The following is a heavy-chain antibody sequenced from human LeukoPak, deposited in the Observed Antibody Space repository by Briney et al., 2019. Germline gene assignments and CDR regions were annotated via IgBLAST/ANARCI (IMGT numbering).Heavy chain of an antibody. CDR1: GGSISSSNW. V-gene: IGHV4-4*02. Sequence: SGTLSLTCAVSGGSISSSNWWSWVRPPPGKGLEWIGEIYHSGSTNYNPSLKSRVTISVDKSKNQFSLKLSSVTAADTAVYYCASIAVAGTPYYGMDVWGQGTTVTVSS. CDR3: ASIAVAGTPYYGMDV. D-gene: IGHD6-19*01. CDR2: IYHSGST. J-gene: IGHJ6*02.